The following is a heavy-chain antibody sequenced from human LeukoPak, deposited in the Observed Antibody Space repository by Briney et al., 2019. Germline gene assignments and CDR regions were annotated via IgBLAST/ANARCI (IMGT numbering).Heavy chain of an antibody. CDR1: GGSIRSYY. V-gene: IGHV4-59*01. CDR3: ARADRYFDY. Sequence: SETLSLTRTVSGGSIRSYYWSWIRQPPGTGLEWIGYIYYSGSTNYNPSLKSRVTISVDTTKNQFSLKLSSVTAADTAVYYCARADRYFDYWGQGTLVTVSS. CDR2: IYYSGST. D-gene: IGHD3-22*01. J-gene: IGHJ4*02.